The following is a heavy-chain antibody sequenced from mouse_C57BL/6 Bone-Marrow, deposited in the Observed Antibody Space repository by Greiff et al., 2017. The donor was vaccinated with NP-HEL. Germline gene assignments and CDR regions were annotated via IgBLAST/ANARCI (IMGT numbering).Heavy chain of an antibody. CDR1: GYTFTDYY. CDR2: IFPGSGST. Sequence: QVQLQQSGPELVKPGASVKISCKASGYTFTDYYINWVKQRPGQGLEWIGWIFPGSGSTYYNEKFKGKATLTVDKSSSTAYMLLGSLTSEDSAVYFCARTGTSYYFDYWGQGTTLTVSS. V-gene: IGHV1-75*01. J-gene: IGHJ2*01. CDR3: ARTGTSYYFDY. D-gene: IGHD4-1*01.